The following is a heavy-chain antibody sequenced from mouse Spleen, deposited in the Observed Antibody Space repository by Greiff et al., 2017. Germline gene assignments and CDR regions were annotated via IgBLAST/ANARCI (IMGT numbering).Heavy chain of an antibody. CDR2: INPGSGGT. V-gene: IGHV1-54*01. CDR3: ARNRLLYFDY. D-gene: IGHD1-1*01. Sequence: VQLQQSGAELVRPGTSVKVSCKASGYAFTNYLIEWVKQRPGQGLEWIGVINPGSGGTNYNEKFKGKAILTVDKSSSTAYMELRSLTSEDSAVYYCARNRLLYFDYWGQGTTLTVSS. J-gene: IGHJ2*01. CDR1: GYAFTNYL.